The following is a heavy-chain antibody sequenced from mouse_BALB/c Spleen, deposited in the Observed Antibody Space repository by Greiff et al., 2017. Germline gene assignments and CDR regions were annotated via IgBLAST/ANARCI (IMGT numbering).Heavy chain of an antibody. D-gene: IGHD2-10*02. V-gene: IGHV5-12-1*01. J-gene: IGHJ4*01. Sequence: EVMLVESGGGLVKPGGSLKLSCAASGFAFSSYDMSWVRQTPEKRLEWVAYISSGGGSTYYPDTVKGRFTISRDNAKNTLYLQMSSLKSEDTAMYYCARQYGNYGYAMDYWGQGTSVTVSS. CDR1: GFAFSSYD. CDR2: ISSGGGST. CDR3: ARQYGNYGYAMDY.